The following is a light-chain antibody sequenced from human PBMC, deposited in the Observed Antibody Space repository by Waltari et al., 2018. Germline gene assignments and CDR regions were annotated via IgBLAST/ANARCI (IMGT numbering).Light chain of an antibody. Sequence: EIVLTQPPATLSLSPGKRATLSCRASQSVSSYLAWYQQKPGQAPRLLIYDASNRATGIPARFSGSGSGTDFTLTISSLEPEDFAVYYCQQRSNWPPLTFGGGTKVEIK. CDR3: QQRSNWPPLT. CDR2: DAS. CDR1: QSVSSY. J-gene: IGKJ4*01. V-gene: IGKV3-11*01.